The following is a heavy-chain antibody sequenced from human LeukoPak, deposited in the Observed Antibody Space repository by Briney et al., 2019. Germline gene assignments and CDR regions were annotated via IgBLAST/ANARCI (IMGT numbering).Heavy chain of an antibody. CDR3: ARDQYDTWSRRGNFDS. Sequence: GGSLRLSCVASGFTFGKYWMSWVRQAPGKGLEWVANIKLDGSEKNYVDSVKGRFTISRDNTKNSLYLQMNSLRVEDTAVFYCARDQYDTWSRRGNFDSWGQGTPVIVSS. J-gene: IGHJ4*02. CDR1: GFTFGKYW. D-gene: IGHD3-3*01. CDR2: IKLDGSEK. V-gene: IGHV3-7*03.